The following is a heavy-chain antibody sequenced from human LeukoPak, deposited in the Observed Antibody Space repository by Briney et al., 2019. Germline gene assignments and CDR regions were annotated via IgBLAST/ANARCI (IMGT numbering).Heavy chain of an antibody. CDR1: DYSFTSSG. J-gene: IGHJ4*02. CDR3: AKNTTGGYSDY. CDR2: INTYNGFS. V-gene: IGHV1-18*01. Sequence: ASVKVSCKTSDYSFTSSGITWVRQAPGQGLEWMGWINTYNGFSKYARKLQGRVTMTADTSKSTAYMELSSLSSDDTAVYYCAKNTTGGYSDYWGQGTLVTVSS. D-gene: IGHD1-1*01.